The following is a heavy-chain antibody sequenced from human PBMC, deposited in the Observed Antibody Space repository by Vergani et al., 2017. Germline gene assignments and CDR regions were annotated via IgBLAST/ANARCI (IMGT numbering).Heavy chain of an antibody. J-gene: IGHJ6*02. V-gene: IGHV1-69-2*01. CDR3: ATPEAVTTGGMEV. CDR2: VDPEDGET. CDR1: GYTFSDHY. Sequence: EVQLVLSGAEVKKPGATMKISCKVSGYTFSDHYMHWVKQAPGKGLEWLGLVDPEDGETIYAGKFKGRVAIAADTSTDTAHLELSSLPAEDTTVYYCATPEAVTTGGMEVWGQGTTVIVSS. D-gene: IGHD4-17*01.